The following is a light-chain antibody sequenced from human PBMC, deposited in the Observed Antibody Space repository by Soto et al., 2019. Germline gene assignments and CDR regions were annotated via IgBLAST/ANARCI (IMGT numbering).Light chain of an antibody. V-gene: IGLV1-40*01. CDR3: KSYDSSLIWV. Sequence: QSVLTQSRSVSGAPGQTVAISCTGTSSNVGAGYDVHWYQQLPQTAPKLIIYVNNNRPSGIPGRFSGTKSGTSASLVITGHQAEDEADYCCKSYDSSLIWVFGGGTQVTVL. CDR1: SSNVGAGYD. CDR2: VNN. J-gene: IGLJ3*02.